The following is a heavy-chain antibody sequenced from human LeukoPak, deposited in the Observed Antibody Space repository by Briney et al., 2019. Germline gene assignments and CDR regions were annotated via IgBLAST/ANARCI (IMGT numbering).Heavy chain of an antibody. D-gene: IGHD1-26*01. CDR2: MNPNSGNT. CDR1: GYTFTSYD. V-gene: IGHV1-8*01. Sequence: ASVKVSCKASGYTFTSYDINWVRQAPGQGLEWMGWMNPNSGNTGYAQKFQGRVTMTRNTSISTAYMELSSLRSEDTAVYYCARVVDVGATTWYYYYGMDVWGQGTTVTVSS. CDR3: ARVVDVGATTWYYYYGMDV. J-gene: IGHJ6*02.